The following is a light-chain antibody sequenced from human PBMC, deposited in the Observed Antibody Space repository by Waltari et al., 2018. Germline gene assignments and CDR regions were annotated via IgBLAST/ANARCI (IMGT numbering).Light chain of an antibody. CDR1: NIGSKS. V-gene: IGLV3-21*04. CDR3: QVWDSSSDHPVV. CDR2: YDS. J-gene: IGLJ2*01. Sequence: SYVLTQPPSVSVAPGKTARITCGGNNIGSKSVHWYQQKPGQAPWLVIYYDSDWPSGIPERFSGSNSGNTATLTISRVEAGDEADYYCQVWDSSSDHPVVFGGGTKLTVL.